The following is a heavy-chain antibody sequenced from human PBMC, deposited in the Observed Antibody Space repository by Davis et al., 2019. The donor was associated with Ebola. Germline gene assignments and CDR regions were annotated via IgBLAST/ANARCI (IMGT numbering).Heavy chain of an antibody. J-gene: IGHJ6*02. V-gene: IGHV2-70*11. CDR3: ARSMVRGVNLYYYGMDV. D-gene: IGHD3-10*01. Sequence: SGPTLVKPTQTLTLTCTFSGFSLSTSGMCVSWIRQPPGKALEWLARIDWDDDKYYSTSLKTRLTISKDTSKNQVVLTMTNMDPVDTATYYCARSMVRGVNLYYYGMDVWGQGTTVTVSS. CDR2: IDWDDDK. CDR1: GFSLSTSGMC.